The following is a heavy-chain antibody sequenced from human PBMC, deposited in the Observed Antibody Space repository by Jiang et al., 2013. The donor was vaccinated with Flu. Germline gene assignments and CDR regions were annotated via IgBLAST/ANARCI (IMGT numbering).Heavy chain of an antibody. CDR3: VRGGDGSGTDYFDY. D-gene: IGHD3-10*01. Sequence: GGLVQPGESLRLSCAASGFTFNTYSINWVRQAPGKGLEWVSYINGGRSRTIYYADSVKGRFTISRDNAKNSLYLQMNSLRAEDTAVYYCVRGGDGSGTDYFDYWGQGTLVTVSS. CDR2: INGGRSRTI. V-gene: IGHV3-48*01. CDR1: GFTFNTYS. J-gene: IGHJ4*02.